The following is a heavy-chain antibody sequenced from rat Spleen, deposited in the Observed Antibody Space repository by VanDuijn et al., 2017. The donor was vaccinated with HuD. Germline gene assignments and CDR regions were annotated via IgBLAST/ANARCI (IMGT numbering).Heavy chain of an antibody. CDR2: ISYDGSVT. Sequence: EVQLVESGGGLMQPGRSMKLSCAASGFILRNCDMAWVRQAPTKGLAWVASISYDGSVTFYRDSVKGRFTVSRDNAKSTLYLQMDSLRSEDTASYYCARHGIYNNYGWFAYWGQGTLVTVSS. CDR3: ARHGIYNNYGWFAY. J-gene: IGHJ3*01. D-gene: IGHD1-10*01. CDR1: GFILRNCD. V-gene: IGHV5-22*01.